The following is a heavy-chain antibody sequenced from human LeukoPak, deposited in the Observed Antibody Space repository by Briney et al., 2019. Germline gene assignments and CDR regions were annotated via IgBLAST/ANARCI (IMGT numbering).Heavy chain of an antibody. CDR1: GYSFTSYW. J-gene: IGHJ4*02. CDR2: IYPGDSET. Sequence: GESLQISCKGSGYSFTSYWIGWVRQMPGKGLEWMGVIYPGDSETRYSPSFQGQVTFSADKSISTAYLQWSSLEASDTAMYYCARTYYDSGGFYYAPFDYWGQGTLVTVSS. D-gene: IGHD3-22*01. CDR3: ARTYYDSGGFYYAPFDY. V-gene: IGHV5-51*01.